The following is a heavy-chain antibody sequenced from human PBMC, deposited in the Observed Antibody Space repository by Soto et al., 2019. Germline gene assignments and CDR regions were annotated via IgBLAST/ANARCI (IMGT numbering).Heavy chain of an antibody. V-gene: IGHV4-38-2*01. Sequence: PSETLSLTCAVSGYSISSGYYCGWIRQPPGKGLEWIGSIYHSGNTYYIPSLKSRVTISVDTSKNHFSLKLSSVTAADTAVYYCARARIVVAGTIVDYWGQGTLVTVSS. CDR2: IYHSGNT. D-gene: IGHD6-19*01. CDR1: GYSISSGYY. J-gene: IGHJ4*02. CDR3: ARARIVVAGTIVDY.